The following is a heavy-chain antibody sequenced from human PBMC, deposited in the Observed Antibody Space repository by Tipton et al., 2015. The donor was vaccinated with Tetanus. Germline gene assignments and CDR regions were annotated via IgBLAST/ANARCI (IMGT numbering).Heavy chain of an antibody. V-gene: IGHV3-21*01. CDR2: ISSSSRYI. CDR3: ARGMAEASNCGGDCYSDY. J-gene: IGHJ4*02. Sequence: LSLTCAASGFTPSRYTLNWVRQAPGKGLEWVSSISSSSRYIYYADSVKGRFTISRDNAKNSLYLQMISLRAEDTAVYSCARGMAEASNCGGDCYSDYWGQGTLVTVSS. CDR1: GFTPSRYT. D-gene: IGHD2-21*02.